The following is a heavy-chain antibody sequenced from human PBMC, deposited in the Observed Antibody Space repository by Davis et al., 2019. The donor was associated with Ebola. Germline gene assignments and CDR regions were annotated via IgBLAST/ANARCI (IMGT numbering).Heavy chain of an antibody. V-gene: IGHV4-4*02. Sequence: MPSETLSLTCAVSGGSISSSNWWRWVRQPPGKGLEWIGEIYHSGSTNYNPSLKSRVTISVDKSKNQFSLKLSSVTAADTAVYYCAVSLSSDYAFDIWGQGTMVTVSS. CDR2: IYHSGST. D-gene: IGHD6-13*01. CDR1: GGSISSSNW. CDR3: AVSLSSDYAFDI. J-gene: IGHJ3*02.